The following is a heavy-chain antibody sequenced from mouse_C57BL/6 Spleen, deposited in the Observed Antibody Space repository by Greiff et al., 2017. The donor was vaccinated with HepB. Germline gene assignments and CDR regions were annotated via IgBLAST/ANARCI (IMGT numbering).Heavy chain of an antibody. J-gene: IGHJ3*01. D-gene: IGHD1-1*01. V-gene: IGHV6-6*01. CDR2: IRNKANNHAT. CDR1: GFTFSDAW. Sequence: EVKVEESGGGLVQPGGSMKLSCAASGFTFSDAWMDWVRQSPEKGLEWVAEIRNKANNHATYYAESVKGRFTISRDDSKSSVYLQMNSLRAEDTGIYYCTRETTVGSFAYWGQGTLVTVSA. CDR3: TRETTVGSFAY.